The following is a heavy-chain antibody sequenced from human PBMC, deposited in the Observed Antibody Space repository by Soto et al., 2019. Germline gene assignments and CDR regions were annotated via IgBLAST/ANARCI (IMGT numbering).Heavy chain of an antibody. J-gene: IGHJ6*03. CDR3: ARTVLGPDLLADSFVDYYYYMDV. CDR1: GGSISNFY. CDR2: VYYTGST. V-gene: IGHV4-59*08. Sequence: SETLSLTCTVSGGSISNFYWSWIRQPPGKGLEWIGYVYYTGSTSYNPPLKRRVTFSADSSRGQFSLRLNSVTAADTAVYYCARTVLGPDLLADSFVDYYYYMDVWGQGTTVTVS. D-gene: IGHD3-9*01.